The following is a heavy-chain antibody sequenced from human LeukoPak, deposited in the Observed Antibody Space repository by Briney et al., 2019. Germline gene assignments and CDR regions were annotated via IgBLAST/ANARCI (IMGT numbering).Heavy chain of an antibody. V-gene: IGHV3-30*18. CDR3: AKGYYGSGSYVLMDV. CDR1: GFTFSSYG. J-gene: IGHJ6*04. CDR2: ISYDGSNK. Sequence: GRSLRLSCAASGFTFSSYGMHWVRQAPGKGLEWVAVISYDGSNKYYADSVEGRFTISRDNSKNTLYLQMNSLRAEDTAVYYCAKGYYGSGSYVLMDVWGKGTTVTVSS. D-gene: IGHD3-10*01.